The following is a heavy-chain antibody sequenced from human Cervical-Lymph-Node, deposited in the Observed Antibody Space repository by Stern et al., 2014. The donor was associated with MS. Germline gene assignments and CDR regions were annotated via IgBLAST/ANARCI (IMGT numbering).Heavy chain of an antibody. V-gene: IGHV5-51*01. CDR3: ARGGVSFDTGLVAFDY. J-gene: IGHJ4*02. CDR1: GYSFTRYW. D-gene: IGHD5-18*01. CDR2: IYPGDSDT. Sequence: DQLVQSGAEVKKPGESLKISCKDSGYSFTRYWIGWVRQMPGKGLEWMGIIYPGDSDTRYSASFQGQVTISADKSINTAYLQWSSLRASDSAIYYCARGGVSFDTGLVAFDYWGQGTLVTVSS.